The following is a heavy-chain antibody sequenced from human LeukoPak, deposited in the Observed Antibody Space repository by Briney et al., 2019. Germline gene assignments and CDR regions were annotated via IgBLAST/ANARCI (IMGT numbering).Heavy chain of an antibody. V-gene: IGHV4-34*01. D-gene: IGHD3-3*01. CDR3: ARGHKHDFWSGYSGWFDP. CDR1: GGSFSGYY. CDR2: INHSGTT. J-gene: IGHJ5*02. Sequence: SETLSFTCTVSGGSFSGYYWSWIRQPPGKGLELIGEINHSGTTNYNPSLKSRVTISLDASKNQFSLKLSSVTAADTAVYYCARGHKHDFWSGYSGWFDPWDQGTLVTVSS.